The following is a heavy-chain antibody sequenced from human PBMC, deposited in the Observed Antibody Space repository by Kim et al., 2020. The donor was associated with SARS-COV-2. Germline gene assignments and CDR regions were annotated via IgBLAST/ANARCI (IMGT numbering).Heavy chain of an antibody. D-gene: IGHD2-2*01. CDR2: IYYSGST. CDR3: ARWRDIVVVPAAFDY. CDR1: GGSISSGDYY. V-gene: IGHV4-30-4*01. J-gene: IGHJ4*02. Sequence: SETLSLTCTVSGGSISSGDYYWSWIRQPPGKGLEWIGYIYYSGSTYYNPSLKSRVTISVDTSKNQFSLKLSSVTAADTAVYYCARWRDIVVVPAAFDYWGQGTLVTVSS.